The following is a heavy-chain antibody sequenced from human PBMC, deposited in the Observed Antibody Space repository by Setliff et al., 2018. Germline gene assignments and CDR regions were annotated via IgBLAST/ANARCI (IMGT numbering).Heavy chain of an antibody. Sequence: SETLSLTCTVSGGSISSAPYYRSWIRQPAGKGPEWIGHIYTSWSSNYNPSLKSRVTMSIDTSKNQFSLNLSSVTAADTAVYYCARVTGFLYIDVWGKGTTVTVSS. J-gene: IGHJ6*03. D-gene: IGHD3-3*01. V-gene: IGHV4-61*09. CDR3: ARVTGFLYIDV. CDR1: GGSISSAPYY. CDR2: IYTSWSS.